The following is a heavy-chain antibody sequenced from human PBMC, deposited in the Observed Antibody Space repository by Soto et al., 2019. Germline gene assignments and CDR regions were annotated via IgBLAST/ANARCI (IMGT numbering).Heavy chain of an antibody. D-gene: IGHD6-19*01. CDR1: GGSISSSNW. J-gene: IGHJ5*02. CDR3: ARVSSGWTNWFDP. CDR2: IYHSGST. Sequence: PEETLSLTCAVSGGSISSSNWWSWVRQPPGKGLEWIGEIYHSGSTNYNPSLRSRATISVDKSKNQFSLKLSSVTAADTAVYYCARVSSGWTNWFDPWGQGILVTVSS. V-gene: IGHV4-4*02.